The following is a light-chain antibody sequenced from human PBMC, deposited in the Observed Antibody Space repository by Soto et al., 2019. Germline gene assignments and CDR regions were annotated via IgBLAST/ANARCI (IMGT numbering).Light chain of an antibody. V-gene: IGKV1-12*01. CDR2: AAS. J-gene: IGKJ5*01. CDR1: PAIFNW. Sequence: DVQLTQSPSSVSASVGDKVNITCRASPAIFNWLAWYQQKPGKAPRLLIYAASTLQSGVSSRFSGSGSETHFTLTISSLQPEDFATYYCQQANTFPITFGQGTRLEIE. CDR3: QQANTFPIT.